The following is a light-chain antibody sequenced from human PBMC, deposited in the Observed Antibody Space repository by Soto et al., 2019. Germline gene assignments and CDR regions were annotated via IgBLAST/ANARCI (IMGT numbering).Light chain of an antibody. CDR1: QSVSSN. Sequence: EIVMTQSPATLSVSPGXRATLSCRASQSVSSNLAWYQQKPGQAPRLLIYGASTRATGIPARFSGSGSGTEFTLTISSLQSEDFAVYYCQQHNNWPRTFRQGTKVDIK. CDR2: GAS. CDR3: QQHNNWPRT. V-gene: IGKV3-15*01. J-gene: IGKJ1*01.